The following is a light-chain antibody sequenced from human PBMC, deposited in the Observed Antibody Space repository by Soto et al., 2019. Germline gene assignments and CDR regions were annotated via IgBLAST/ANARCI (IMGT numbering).Light chain of an antibody. Sequence: QSVLTQSPSASGTPGQRITISCSVSGSNIGPNYVYWFQQFPGTAPKLLIYNDDQRPSGVPDRFSGSKSGTSASLGISGLRSEDEADYYCAAWDDSLTGRVFGGGTKVTVL. CDR1: GSNIGPNY. CDR2: NDD. J-gene: IGLJ3*02. V-gene: IGLV1-47*02. CDR3: AAWDDSLTGRV.